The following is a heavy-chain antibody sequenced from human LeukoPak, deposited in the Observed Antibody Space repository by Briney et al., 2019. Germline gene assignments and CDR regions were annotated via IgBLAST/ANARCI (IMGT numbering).Heavy chain of an antibody. CDR3: ARVVGTYYYGSGKGENWFDP. CDR1: GYHFTDYY. Sequence: ASVKVSCKGSGYHFTDYYMHWVRQAPGQGLEWMGWINPNSGGTHYAQKFQGRVTMTRDTSISTAYMELSRLRSDDTAVYYCARVVGTYYYGSGKGENWFDPWGQGTLVTVSS. D-gene: IGHD3-10*01. J-gene: IGHJ5*02. V-gene: IGHV1-2*02. CDR2: INPNSGGT.